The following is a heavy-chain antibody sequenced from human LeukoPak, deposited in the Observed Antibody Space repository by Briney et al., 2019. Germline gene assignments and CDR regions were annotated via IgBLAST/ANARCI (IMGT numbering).Heavy chain of an antibody. V-gene: IGHV4-30-4*01. CDR3: ARDGDYYGSGTVH. J-gene: IGHJ4*02. CDR2: IYYSGST. D-gene: IGHD3-10*01. CDR1: GGSISSGDYY. Sequence: SETLSLTCTVSGGSISSGDYYWSWIRQPPGKGLEWIGYIYYSGSTYYNPSLKSRVTISVDTSKNQFSLKLSSVTAAGTAVYYCARDGDYYGSGTVHWGQGTLVTVSS.